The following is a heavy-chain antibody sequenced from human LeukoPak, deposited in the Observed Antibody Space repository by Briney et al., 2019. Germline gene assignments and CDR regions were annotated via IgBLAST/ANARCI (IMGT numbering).Heavy chain of an antibody. J-gene: IGHJ4*02. CDR2: IYYSGST. CDR3: ARHIIVVVPAAFDY. CDR1: GGSISSYY. Sequence: SETLSLTCTVSGGSISSYYWSWIRQPPGKGLEWIGYIYYSGSTYYNPSLKSRVTISVDTSKNQFSLKLSSVTAADTAVYYCARHIIVVVPAAFDYWGQGTLVTVSS. V-gene: IGHV4-59*08. D-gene: IGHD2-2*01.